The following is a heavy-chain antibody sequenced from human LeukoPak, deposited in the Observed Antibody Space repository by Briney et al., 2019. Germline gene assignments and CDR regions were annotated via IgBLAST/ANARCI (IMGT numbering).Heavy chain of an antibody. Sequence: ASVKVSCKASGYTFTSYGISWVRQAPGQGLEWMGWISAYNGNTNYAQKLQGRVTMTTDTSTSAAYMELRSLRSDDTAVYYCARDLPPGSSLDYWGQGTLVTVSS. CDR1: GYTFTSYG. CDR3: ARDLPPGSSLDY. V-gene: IGHV1-18*01. CDR2: ISAYNGNT. J-gene: IGHJ4*02. D-gene: IGHD2-15*01.